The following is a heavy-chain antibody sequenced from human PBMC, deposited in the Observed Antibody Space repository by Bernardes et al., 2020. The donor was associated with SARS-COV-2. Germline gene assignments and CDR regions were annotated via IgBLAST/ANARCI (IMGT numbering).Heavy chain of an antibody. CDR2: IYYSGRT. CDR3: ARGQVLIGGDAFDI. D-gene: IGHD3-16*01. CDR1: RYSSSVYY. V-gene: IGHV4-59*01. J-gene: IGHJ3*02. Sequence: SAPLSLTCTVSRYSSSVYYLRWIRPPPGKGLECIGYIYYSGRTNYNPSLKSRVTMSLDTSKNQLSLKLSSVTAADTAVYYCARGQVLIGGDAFDIWGQGTMVTVSS.